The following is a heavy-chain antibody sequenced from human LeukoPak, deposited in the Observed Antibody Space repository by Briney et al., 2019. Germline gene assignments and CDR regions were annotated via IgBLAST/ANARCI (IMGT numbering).Heavy chain of an antibody. CDR1: GGSISSSSYH. CDR3: ARRDRGHDAFDI. Sequence: SETLSLTCTVSGGSISSSSYHWGWIRQPPGKGLEWIGSIYYSGSTYYNPSLKSRITISVDTSKNQFSLKLSSVTAADTAVYYCARRDRGHDAFDIWGQGTTVTVSS. J-gene: IGHJ3*02. V-gene: IGHV4-39*01. CDR2: IYYSGST.